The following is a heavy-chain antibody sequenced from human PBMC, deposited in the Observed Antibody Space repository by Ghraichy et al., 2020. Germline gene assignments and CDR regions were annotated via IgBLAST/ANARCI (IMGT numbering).Heavy chain of an antibody. V-gene: IGHV3-48*02. CDR2: ITSSGRTI. J-gene: IGHJ6*02. CDR1: GFSLSTYS. D-gene: IGHD4-23*01. CDR3: ARGSTVVRFYYYDGMDV. Sequence: GGSLRLSCVGSGFSLSTYSMNWVRQSPGKGLEWVSYITSSGRTISYADSVKGRFTISRDNAQNSLYLKMNSLRDDDTAVYYCARGSTVVRFYYYDGMDVWGQGTTVTVSS.